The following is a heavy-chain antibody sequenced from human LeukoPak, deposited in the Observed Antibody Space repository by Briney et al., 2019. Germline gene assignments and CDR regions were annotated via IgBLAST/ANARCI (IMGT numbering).Heavy chain of an antibody. V-gene: IGHV3-66*01. Sequence: PGGSLRLSCAASGFTVSSNSMSWVREAPGKGLEWVSIIYSGGSTYNADSVKGRFTISRDNSKNTLYLQMNSLRAEDTAVYYCAREGTVRGQGTLVTVSS. CDR2: IYSGGST. CDR1: GFTVSSNS. D-gene: IGHD4-11*01. J-gene: IGHJ4*02. CDR3: AREGTV.